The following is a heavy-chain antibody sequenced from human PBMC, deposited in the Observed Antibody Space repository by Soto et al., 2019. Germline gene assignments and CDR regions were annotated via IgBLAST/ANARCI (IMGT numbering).Heavy chain of an antibody. J-gene: IGHJ4*02. CDR3: ARQSPMYYYDSSGSGPFDY. V-gene: IGHV3-23*01. Sequence: PGGSLRLSCAASGFTFSSYAMSWVRQAPGKGLEWVSDISGSGGSTYSADSVQGRFTISRDNSKNTLYLQMNSLRAEDTALYYCARQSPMYYYDSSGSGPFDYWGQGTLVTSPQ. CDR2: ISGSGGST. D-gene: IGHD3-22*01. CDR1: GFTFSSYA.